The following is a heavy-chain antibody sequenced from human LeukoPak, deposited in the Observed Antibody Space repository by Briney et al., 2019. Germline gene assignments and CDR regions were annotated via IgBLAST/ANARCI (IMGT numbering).Heavy chain of an antibody. D-gene: IGHD6-13*01. V-gene: IGHV4-59*08. CDR3: ARVKSSSVDYYYMDV. J-gene: IGHJ6*03. CDR2: IYYSGST. Sequence: SETLSLTCTVSGGSISSYCWSWIRQPPGKGLEWIGYIYYSGSTNYNPSLKSRVTISVDTSKNQFSLKLSSVTAADTAVYYCARVKSSSVDYYYMDVWGKGTTVTVSS. CDR1: GGSISSYC.